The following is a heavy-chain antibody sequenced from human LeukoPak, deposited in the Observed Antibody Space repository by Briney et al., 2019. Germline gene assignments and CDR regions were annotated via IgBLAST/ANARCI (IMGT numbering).Heavy chain of an antibody. CDR2: IRYDGNNK. D-gene: IGHD2-2*01. J-gene: IGHJ4*02. V-gene: IGHV3-30*02. Sequence: GGSLRLSCAASGFTFSSYWMSWVRQAPGKGLEWVAFIRYDGNNKSYTESVKGRFTISRDNSKDTLCLQMNSLRAEDTAVYYCSKDMKVVPAATGLNYWGQGTLVTVSS. CDR1: GFTFSSYW. CDR3: SKDMKVVPAATGLNY.